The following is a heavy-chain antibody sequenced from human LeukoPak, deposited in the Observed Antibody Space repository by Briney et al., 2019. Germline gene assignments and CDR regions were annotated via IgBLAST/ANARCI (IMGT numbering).Heavy chain of an antibody. CDR2: IYPGDSHT. CDR1: GYSFTSYW. CDR3: ARQGGAVDS. V-gene: IGHV5-51*01. D-gene: IGHD1-26*01. J-gene: IGHJ4*02. Sequence: GESLKTSRKGSGYSFTSYWIGWVRQTPGKGLDWMGIIYPGDSHTRHTPSLQGQVNISADKSIGTAYLQWSSLKASDTAMYYCARQGGAVDSWGQGTLVTVSS.